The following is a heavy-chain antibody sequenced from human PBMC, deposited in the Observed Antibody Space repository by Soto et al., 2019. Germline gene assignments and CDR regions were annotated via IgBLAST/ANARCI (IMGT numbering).Heavy chain of an antibody. D-gene: IGHD6-13*01. CDR1: GGTFSSDA. CDR2: IIPIFGTA. Sequence: PVKVPWRASGGTFSSDAISRWRPAPGQGLEWMGGIIPIFGTANYAQKFQGRVTITADKSTSTAYMELSSLRSEDTAVYYCARAIAAAGYYFDYWGQGTLVTVSS. J-gene: IGHJ4*02. V-gene: IGHV1-69*06. CDR3: ARAIAAAGYYFDY.